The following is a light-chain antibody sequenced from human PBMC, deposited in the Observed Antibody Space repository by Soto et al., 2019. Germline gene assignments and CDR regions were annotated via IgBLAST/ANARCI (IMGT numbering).Light chain of an antibody. Sequence: DIVMTQSPDSLAVSLGERATINCKSSQNVLYSANNKNHLAWYQQRPGQPPKFLIYWASTRESGVPDRFSGSGSGTDFTLTISNLQAEDVAVYYCQEYYTSPFTFGPGTKVDVK. J-gene: IGKJ3*01. V-gene: IGKV4-1*01. CDR1: QNVLYSANNKNH. CDR3: QEYYTSPFT. CDR2: WAS.